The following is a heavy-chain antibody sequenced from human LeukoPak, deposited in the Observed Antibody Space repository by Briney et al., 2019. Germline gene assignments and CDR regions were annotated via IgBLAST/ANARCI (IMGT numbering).Heavy chain of an antibody. D-gene: IGHD3-10*01. CDR3: AKDRRITMVRGVIFDY. V-gene: IGHV3-23*01. CDR1: GFTFSSYA. Sequence: GGSLRLSCAASGFTFSSYAMSWVRQAPGKGLEWVSAISGSVGSTYYADSVKGRFTISRDNSKNTLYLQMNSLRAEDTAVYYCAKDRRITMVRGVIFDYWGQGTLVTVSS. CDR2: ISGSVGST. J-gene: IGHJ4*02.